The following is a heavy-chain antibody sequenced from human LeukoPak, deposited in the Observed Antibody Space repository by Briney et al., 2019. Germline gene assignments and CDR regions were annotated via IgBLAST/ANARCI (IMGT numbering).Heavy chain of an antibody. CDR2: ISAYNGNT. V-gene: IGHV1-18*01. CDR3: ARGWIQLWSQDYYGMDV. CDR1: GSTFTRYG. Sequence: GVPVKLSCKASGSTFTRYGISWVRQAPGQGLEWMGWISAYNGNTNYAQKLQGRVTMTTDTSTSTAYMELRSLRSDDTAVYSCARGWIQLWSQDYYGMDVWGQGTTVTVSS. J-gene: IGHJ6*02. D-gene: IGHD5-18*01.